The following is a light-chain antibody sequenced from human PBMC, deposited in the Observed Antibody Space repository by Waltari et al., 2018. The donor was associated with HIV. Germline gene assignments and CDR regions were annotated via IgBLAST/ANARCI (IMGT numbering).Light chain of an antibody. V-gene: IGKV3-11*01. CDR3: QQRSTWPRT. J-gene: IGKJ1*01. Sequence: EIVLTQSPATLSLSPEERATLSCRASQSVTTYLAWYQQKPGQAPRLLIYDASNRATGIPARFSGSGSGTDFTLTISSLEPEDFAVYYCQQRSTWPRTFGQGTKVEIK. CDR1: QSVTTY. CDR2: DAS.